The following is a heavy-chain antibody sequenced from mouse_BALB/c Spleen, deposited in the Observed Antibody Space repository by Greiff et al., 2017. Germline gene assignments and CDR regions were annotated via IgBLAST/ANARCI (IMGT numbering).Heavy chain of an antibody. D-gene: IGHD2-1*01. CDR1: GYTFTDYA. J-gene: IGHJ2*01. V-gene: IGHV1-67*01. CDR2: ISTYYGNT. CDR3: AREGGNGYFDY. Sequence: QVQLKQSGPELVRPGVSVKISCKGSGYTFTDYAMHWVKQSHAKSLEWIGVISTYYGNTNYNQKFKGKATMTVDKSSSTAYMELARLTSEDSAIYYCAREGGNGYFDYWGQGTTLTVSS.